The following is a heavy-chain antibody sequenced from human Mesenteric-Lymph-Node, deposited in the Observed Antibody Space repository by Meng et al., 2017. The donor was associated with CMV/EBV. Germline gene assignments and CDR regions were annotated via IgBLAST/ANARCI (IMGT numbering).Heavy chain of an antibody. J-gene: IGHJ6*02. CDR2: IRDRPHGGTT. CDR3: AKKPKVRGLGILYYYYGMDV. Sequence: GGSLRLSCAASGFTFSDSYMRCVRQAPGKGLEWVRFIRDRPHGGTTEYITSVKGRLTISRDDAKSITYLQMNTLSAEDMAVYYCAKKPKVRGLGILYYYYGMDVWGQGTTVTVSS. V-gene: IGHV3-71*02. CDR1: GFTFSDSY. D-gene: IGHD3-10*01.